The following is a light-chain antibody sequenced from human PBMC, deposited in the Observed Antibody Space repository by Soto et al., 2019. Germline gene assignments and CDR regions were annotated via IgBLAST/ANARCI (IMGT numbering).Light chain of an antibody. CDR1: QSPNNW. CDR2: DVS. CDR3: QQYYRYPVT. Sequence: DSPLTQYPSTLSASVGERVTITCRASQSPNNWMAWYQQKSGKAPKLLIYDVSTLASGVPSRFSGSVSGTECALPISSLQPDDSATYYCQQYYRYPVTFGQGTKVEVK. J-gene: IGKJ2*01. V-gene: IGKV1-5*01.